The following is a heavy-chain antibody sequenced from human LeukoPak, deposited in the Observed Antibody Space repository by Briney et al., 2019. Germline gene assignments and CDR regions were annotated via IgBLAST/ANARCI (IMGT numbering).Heavy chain of an antibody. J-gene: IGHJ4*02. V-gene: IGHV3-23*01. CDR1: GFTFSSYA. CDR3: AKDQFQQLVHQNDY. D-gene: IGHD6-13*01. CDR2: ISGGGGST. Sequence: PGGSLRLSCAASGFTFSSYAMSWVRQAPGKGLEWVSAISGGGGSTYYADSVKGRFTISRDNSKNTLYLQMNSLRAEDTAVYYCAKDQFQQLVHQNDYWGQGTLVTVSS.